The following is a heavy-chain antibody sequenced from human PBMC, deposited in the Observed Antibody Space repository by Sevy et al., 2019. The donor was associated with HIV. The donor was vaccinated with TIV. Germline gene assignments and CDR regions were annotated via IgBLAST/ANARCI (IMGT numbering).Heavy chain of an antibody. CDR2: ISAYNGNT. CDR1: GYTFTSFG. Sequence: ASVKVSCKASGYTFTSFGISWVHQAPGQGLEWMGWISAYNGNTNYAQKFQGRVTMTTDISSTSTAYMELRSLRSDDTAVYYCARDTRVGATFGISYYYYGMDVWGQGTTVTVSS. D-gene: IGHD1-26*01. CDR3: ARDTRVGATFGISYYYYGMDV. J-gene: IGHJ6*02. V-gene: IGHV1-18*01.